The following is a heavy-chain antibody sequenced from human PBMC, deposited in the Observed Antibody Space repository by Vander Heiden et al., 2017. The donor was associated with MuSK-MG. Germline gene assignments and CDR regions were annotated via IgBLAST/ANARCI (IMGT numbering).Heavy chain of an antibody. CDR3: GRTNYDIYYFDY. Sequence: QVQLVQSGAEVKKPGSSVKVSCKASGGTFSSYAISWVRQAPGQGLEWMGGIIPIFGTANDAQKFQGRVTITADESTRTAYMEMSRMRYEDTAVYYCGRTNYDIYYFDYWGQGTMVTVSS. J-gene: IGHJ4*02. CDR2: IIPIFGTA. V-gene: IGHV1-69*01. D-gene: IGHD3-22*01. CDR1: GGTFSSYA.